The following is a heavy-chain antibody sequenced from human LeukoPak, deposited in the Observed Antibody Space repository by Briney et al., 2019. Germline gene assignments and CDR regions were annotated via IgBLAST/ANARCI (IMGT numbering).Heavy chain of an antibody. CDR1: GFTVSSNY. V-gene: IGHV3-66*02. J-gene: IGHJ4*02. D-gene: IGHD2-2*01. CDR3: AKRYCSSTSCHGFDY. Sequence: GGSLRLSCAASGFTVSSNYMSWVRQAPGKGLEWVSVIYSGGSTYYADSVKGRFTISRDNSKNTLYLQMNSLRAEDTAVYYCAKRYCSSTSCHGFDYWGQGTLVTVSS. CDR2: IYSGGST.